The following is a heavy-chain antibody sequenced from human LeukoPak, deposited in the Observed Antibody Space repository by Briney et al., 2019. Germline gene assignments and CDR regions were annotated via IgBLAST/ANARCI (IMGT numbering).Heavy chain of an antibody. J-gene: IGHJ4*02. CDR1: GFTFSRYG. CDR3: ARLGAAAGTGFDY. CDR2: IWYDGSNK. V-gene: IGHV3-33*01. Sequence: GGSLRLSCAASGFTFSRYGMPWVRQAPGKGLEWVAVIWYDGSNKYYADSVKGRFTISRDNSKNTLYLQMNSLRAEDTAVYYCARLGAAAGTGFDYWGQGTLVTVSS. D-gene: IGHD6-13*01.